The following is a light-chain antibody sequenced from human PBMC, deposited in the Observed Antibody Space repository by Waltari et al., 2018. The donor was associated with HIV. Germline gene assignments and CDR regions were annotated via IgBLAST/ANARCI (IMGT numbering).Light chain of an antibody. CDR2: YAS. Sequence: AIELTQSPSILSASVGDRVTVTCRASQGIGNSLAWHQQKAGNAPKLLLYYASSLKSGVPSRFSGSGSGTDFTLTISSLQPEDFAIYYCQQFYSYPLTFGGGTKVEIK. CDR1: QGIGNS. V-gene: IGKV1-13*02. CDR3: QQFYSYPLT. J-gene: IGKJ4*01.